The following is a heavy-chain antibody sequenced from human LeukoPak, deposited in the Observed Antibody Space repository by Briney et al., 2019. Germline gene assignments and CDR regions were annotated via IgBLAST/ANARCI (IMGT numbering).Heavy chain of an antibody. Sequence: SQTLSLTRTVSGGSITSGSYYWSWIRQPAGKGLEWIGRIYTSGSTDYNPSLKSRVTTSVDTSKNQFSLKLTSVTAADTAVYYCASGYNWNYILGHWGQGTLVTVSS. J-gene: IGHJ4*02. CDR1: GGSITSGSYY. CDR2: IYTSGST. V-gene: IGHV4-61*02. D-gene: IGHD1-7*01. CDR3: ASGYNWNYILGH.